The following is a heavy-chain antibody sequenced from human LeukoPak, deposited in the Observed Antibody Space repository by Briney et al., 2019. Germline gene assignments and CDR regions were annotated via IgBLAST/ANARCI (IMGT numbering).Heavy chain of an antibody. CDR3: ARATTPRNLYYYDSSGYFPCAFDI. V-gene: IGHV4-4*07. D-gene: IGHD3-22*01. Sequence: SETLSLTCTVSADSISSYYCSWIRQPAGKGLEWIGHIYTSGSTNYNLSLKSRVTMSVDTSKNQFSLKLSSVTAADTAVYYCARATTPRNLYYYDSSGYFPCAFDIWGQGTMVTVSS. CDR2: IYTSGST. CDR1: ADSISSYY. J-gene: IGHJ3*02.